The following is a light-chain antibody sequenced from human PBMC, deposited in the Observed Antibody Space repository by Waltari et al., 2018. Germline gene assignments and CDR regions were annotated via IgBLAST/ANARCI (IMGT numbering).Light chain of an antibody. J-gene: IGLJ2*01. CDR3: ETWHSNTQV. V-gene: IGLV4-60*03. CDR2: LEGSGSY. Sequence: QPVLTQSSSASASLGSSVKLTCTLSSGHSSYIIAWHQQQPGKAPRYLMKLEGSGSYSKGSGFPDRFSGSSSVADRYLIISNIQSEDEADYYGETWHSNTQVFGGGTKLTVL. CDR1: SGHSSYI.